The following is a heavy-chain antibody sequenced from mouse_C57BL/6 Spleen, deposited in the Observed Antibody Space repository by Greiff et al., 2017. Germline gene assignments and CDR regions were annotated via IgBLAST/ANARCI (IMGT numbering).Heavy chain of an antibody. CDR2: IHPNSGST. J-gene: IGHJ1*03. CDR1: GYTFTSSW. Sequence: QVQLQQPGAELVKPGASVKLSCKASGYTFTSSWMHWVKQRPGQGLEWIGMIHPNSGSTNYNEKFKSKATLTVDKASSTAYMQRSSLTSEDSAVYSGARSGGPSYINWYGEVWGTGTTVTVSS. D-gene: IGHD1-2*01. V-gene: IGHV1-64*01. CDR3: ARSGGPSYINWYGEV.